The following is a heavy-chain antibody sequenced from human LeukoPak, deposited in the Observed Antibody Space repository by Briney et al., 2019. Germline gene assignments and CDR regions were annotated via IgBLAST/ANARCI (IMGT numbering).Heavy chain of an antibody. CDR2: ISSSSSYI. CDR1: GFTFSSYS. V-gene: IGHV3-21*01. CDR3: ARHSGRIVSDAFDI. D-gene: IGHD5-12*01. J-gene: IGHJ3*02. Sequence: KRGGSLRLSCAASGFTFSSYSTNWVRHAPGKGLEWVSSISSSSSYIYYADSVKGRFTISRDNAKNSLYLQMNSLRAKDTAVYYCARHSGRIVSDAFDIWGQGTMVTVSS.